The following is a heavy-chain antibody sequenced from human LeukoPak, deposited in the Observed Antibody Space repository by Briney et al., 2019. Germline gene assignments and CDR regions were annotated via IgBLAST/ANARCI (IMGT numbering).Heavy chain of an antibody. CDR3: ARGGGRQWLVSGALDS. CDR1: DDSVSSSRYY. D-gene: IGHD6-19*01. Sequence: SETPSLTCTVSDDSVSSSRYYWTWIQQPPGKGLEWIGYIYHGSATYNPSLESRVTLSMDTSKNQYSLKMTSVTAADTAVYYCARGGGRQWLVSGALDSWGQGTLVTVSS. V-gene: IGHV4-61*01. CDR2: IYHGSA. J-gene: IGHJ5*01.